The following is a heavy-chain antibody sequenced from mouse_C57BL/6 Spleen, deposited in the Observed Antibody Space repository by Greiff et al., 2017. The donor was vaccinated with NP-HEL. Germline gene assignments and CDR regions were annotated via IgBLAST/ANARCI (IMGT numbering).Heavy chain of an antibody. J-gene: IGHJ3*01. CDR1: GYTFTSYW. D-gene: IGHD2-5*01. CDR3: ARSNYTPFAY. V-gene: IGHV1-69*01. Sequence: QVQLQQPGAELVMPGASVKLSCKASGYTFTSYWMHWVKQRPGQGLEWIGEIDPSDSYTNYNQKFKGKSTLTVDKSSSTAYMQLSSLTSEDSAVYYCARSNYTPFAYWGQGTLVTVSA. CDR2: IDPSDSYT.